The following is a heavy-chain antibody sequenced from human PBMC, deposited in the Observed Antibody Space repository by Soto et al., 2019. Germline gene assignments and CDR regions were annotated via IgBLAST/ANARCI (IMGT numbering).Heavy chain of an antibody. Sequence: ASVKVSCKASGYTFTSYVIHWVRQAPGQRLEWMGWINAGNGNTKYSQKFQGRVTITADESTSTAYMELSSLRSEDTAVYYCARDIGGITMVRGYFDYWGQGTLVTVSS. V-gene: IGHV1-3*01. CDR2: INAGNGNT. D-gene: IGHD3-10*01. J-gene: IGHJ4*02. CDR3: ARDIGGITMVRGYFDY. CDR1: GYTFTSYV.